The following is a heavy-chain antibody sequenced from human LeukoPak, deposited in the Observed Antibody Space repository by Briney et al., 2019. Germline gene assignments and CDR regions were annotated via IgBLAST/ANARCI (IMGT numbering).Heavy chain of an antibody. CDR2: ISYDGSNK. J-gene: IGHJ4*02. Sequence: PGGSLRLSCAASGLTFSSYGMHWVRQAPGKGLEWVAVISYDGSNKYYADSVKGRFTISRDNSKNTLYLQMSSLRAEDTAVYYCAKGDYGDSFDYWGQGTLVTVSS. CDR3: AKGDYGDSFDY. CDR1: GLTFSSYG. D-gene: IGHD4-17*01. V-gene: IGHV3-30*18.